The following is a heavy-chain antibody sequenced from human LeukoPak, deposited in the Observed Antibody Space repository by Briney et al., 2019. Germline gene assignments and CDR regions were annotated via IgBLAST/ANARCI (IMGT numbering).Heavy chain of an antibody. D-gene: IGHD3-9*01. V-gene: IGHV3-33*01. CDR1: GFTFSNYG. J-gene: IGHJ6*02. CDR2: VWYDTSKE. Sequence: GGSLRLSCAASGFTFSNYGMHWVRQAPGKGLEWVALVWYDTSKEYYADSVKGRFTISRDNSKDTLYLQMNSLRPEDTAVYHCARDRDILTGYNPTFYYYYGMDVWGQGTTVTVSS. CDR3: ARDRDILTGYNPTFYYYYGMDV.